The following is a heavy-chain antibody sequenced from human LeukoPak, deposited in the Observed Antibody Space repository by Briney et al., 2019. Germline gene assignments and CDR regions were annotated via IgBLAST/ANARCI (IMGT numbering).Heavy chain of an antibody. CDR1: GGTFSSYA. V-gene: IGHV1-69*13. CDR3: ARELYYGSGSRHNWFDP. CDR2: IIPTFGTA. J-gene: IGHJ5*02. D-gene: IGHD3-10*01. Sequence: ASVKVSCKASGGTFSSYAISWVRQAPGQGLEWMGGIIPTFGTANYAQKFQGRVTITADESTSTAYMELSSLRSEDTAVYYCARELYYGSGSRHNWFDPWGQGTLVTVSS.